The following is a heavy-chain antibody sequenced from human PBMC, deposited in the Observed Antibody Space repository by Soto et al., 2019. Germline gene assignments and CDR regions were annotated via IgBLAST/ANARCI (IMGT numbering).Heavy chain of an antibody. CDR2: ISTNGRNT. D-gene: IGHD3-3*01. V-gene: IGHV3-64D*06. CDR3: GKDMTRNDFWSGSYTAFDY. Sequence: SWWSLRLSCSASVLTFSSYAMHWVRQAPGKGLEYVSGISTNGRNTYYADSVKGRFTISRDNTRNTLYLQMSSLRAEDTAVYYCGKDMTRNDFWSGSYTAFDYWGRGTLVTVSS. CDR1: VLTFSSYA. J-gene: IGHJ4*02.